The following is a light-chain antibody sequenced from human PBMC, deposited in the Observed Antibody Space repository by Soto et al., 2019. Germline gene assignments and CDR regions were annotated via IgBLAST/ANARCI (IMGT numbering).Light chain of an antibody. CDR1: QGISSY. CDR3: QELNDYPIT. CDR2: AAS. Sequence: DIQLTQSPSFLSASVGDRVTITCRASQGISSYLAWCQQKPGKAPKFLIYAASTLESGVPSRFSGSGSGTEFTLTISSLQREDFATYYCQELNDYPITFGQGTRLEIK. V-gene: IGKV1-9*01. J-gene: IGKJ5*01.